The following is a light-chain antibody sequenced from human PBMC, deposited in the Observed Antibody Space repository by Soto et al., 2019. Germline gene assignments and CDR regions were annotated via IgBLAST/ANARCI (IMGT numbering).Light chain of an antibody. J-gene: IGLJ1*01. CDR1: NIESKS. CDR3: QVWDTISDHYV. V-gene: IGLV3-21*02. Sequence: SYALTQPPSVSVAPGQTARSTCGGNNIESKSVHWYQQRPGQAPVLVIYVDSDRPSGIPDRFSASTSGNTAALTISRVEAGDEADYYCQVWDTISDHYVFGSGTKVTVL. CDR2: VDS.